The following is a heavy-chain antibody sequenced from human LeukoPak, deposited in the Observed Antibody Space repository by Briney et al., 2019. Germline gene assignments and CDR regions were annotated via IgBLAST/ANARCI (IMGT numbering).Heavy chain of an antibody. CDR2: INHSGST. CDR3: ARRRCVATIPYNWFDP. J-gene: IGHJ5*02. D-gene: IGHD5-12*01. V-gene: IGHV4-34*01. CDR1: GGSFSGYY. Sequence: SETLSLTCAVYGGSFSGYYWSWIRQPPGKGLEWIGEINHSGSTNYNPSLKSRVTISVDTSKNQFSLKLSSVTAADTAVYYCARRRCVATIPYNWFDPWGQGTLVTVSS.